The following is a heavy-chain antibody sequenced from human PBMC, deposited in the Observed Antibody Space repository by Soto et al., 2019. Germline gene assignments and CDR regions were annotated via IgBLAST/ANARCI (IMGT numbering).Heavy chain of an antibody. Sequence: EVQLMESGGGLVQPGGSLRLSCAASGFTFSSFWMSWVRQAPGKGLEWVANIKQDGSEKYYVDSVKGRFTISRDNAKNSLYLQMNSLRVEDTAVYYCARVRGSYCLDYWGQGTLVTVSS. CDR2: IKQDGSEK. CDR1: GFTFSSFW. J-gene: IGHJ4*02. D-gene: IGHD3-10*01. CDR3: ARVRGSYCLDY. V-gene: IGHV3-7*01.